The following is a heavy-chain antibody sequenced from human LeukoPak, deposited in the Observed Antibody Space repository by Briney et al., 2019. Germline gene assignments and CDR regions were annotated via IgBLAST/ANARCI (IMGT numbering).Heavy chain of an antibody. CDR2: IYHGGST. D-gene: IGHD3-9*01. CDR3: ARVRRYFDP. V-gene: IGHV4-30-2*01. J-gene: IGHJ5*02. CDR1: GGSISIGGYS. Sequence: SETLSLTCAVSGGSISIGGYSWSWIRQPPGKGLEWIGYIYHGGSTYYNPSLKSRVTISVDRSKNQFSLKLSSVTAADTAVYYCARVRRYFDPWGQGTLVTVSS.